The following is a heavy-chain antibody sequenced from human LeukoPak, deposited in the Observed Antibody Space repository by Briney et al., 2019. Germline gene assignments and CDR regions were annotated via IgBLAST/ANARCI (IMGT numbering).Heavy chain of an antibody. CDR3: ARDQSQYFDS. V-gene: IGHV4-39*07. CDR2: IYYSGST. J-gene: IGHJ4*02. Sequence: SETLSLTCTVSGGSISSSSYYWGWIRQPPGKGLEWIGSIYYSGSTYYNPSLKSRVTISVDTSKNQFSLKLSSVTAADTAMYYCARDQSQYFDSWGQGTLVTVSS. CDR1: GGSISSSSYY.